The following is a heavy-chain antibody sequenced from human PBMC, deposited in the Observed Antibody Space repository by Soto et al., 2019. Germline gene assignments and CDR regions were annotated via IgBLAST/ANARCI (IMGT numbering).Heavy chain of an antibody. CDR3: AKDQPLYSSGWYPHEFDY. Sequence: GGSLRLSCAASGFTFSSYGMHWVRQAPGKGLEWVAVISYDGSNKYYADPVKGRFTISRDNSKNTLYLQMNSLRAEDTAVYYCAKDQPLYSSGWYPHEFDYWGQGTLVTVSS. V-gene: IGHV3-30*18. CDR1: GFTFSSYG. D-gene: IGHD6-19*01. CDR2: ISYDGSNK. J-gene: IGHJ4*02.